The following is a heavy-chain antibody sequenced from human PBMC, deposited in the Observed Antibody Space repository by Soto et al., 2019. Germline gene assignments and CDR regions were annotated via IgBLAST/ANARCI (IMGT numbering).Heavy chain of an antibody. J-gene: IGHJ4*02. V-gene: IGHV3-33*01. CDR3: ARDLVKYDLWSGYYPGSHGYFDN. CDR1: GFTFSDYG. CDR2: IWYDGSNK. Sequence: GGSLRLSCVASGFTFSDYGMHWVRQAPGKGLQWVAVIWYDGSNKDYADSVRGRFTISRDNSKNTLYLQMNRLRAEDTAVYYCARDLVKYDLWSGYYPGSHGYFDNWGQGALVTVSS. D-gene: IGHD3-3*01.